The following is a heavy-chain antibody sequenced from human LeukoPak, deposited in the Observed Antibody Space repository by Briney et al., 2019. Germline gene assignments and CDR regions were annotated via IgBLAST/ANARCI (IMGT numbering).Heavy chain of an antibody. D-gene: IGHD3-10*01. CDR3: AKDRSPLWFGELLAIDY. V-gene: IGHV3-23*01. J-gene: IGHJ4*02. CDR2: ISGSGGST. Sequence: PGGSLRLSCAASGFTFSSYAMSWVRQAPGKGLEWVSAISGSGGSTYYADSVKGRFTISRDNSKNTLYLQMNSLRAEDTAVYYCAKDRSPLWFGELLAIDYWGQGTLVTVSS. CDR1: GFTFSSYA.